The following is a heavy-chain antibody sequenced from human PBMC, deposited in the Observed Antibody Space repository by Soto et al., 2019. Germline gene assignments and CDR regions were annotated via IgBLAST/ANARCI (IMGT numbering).Heavy chain of an antibody. CDR2: ISGSGGST. J-gene: IGHJ4*02. CDR3: TKGPPPPYSSTWYYFDY. Sequence: PGGSLRLSCAASGFTFSSYAMSWVRQAPGKGLEWVSAISGSGGSTYYADSVKGRFTISRDNSKNTLYLQMISLTAEDTAIYYWTKGPPPPYSSTWYYFDYWGQGTLVTVSS. V-gene: IGHV3-23*01. CDR1: GFTFSSYA. D-gene: IGHD6-13*01.